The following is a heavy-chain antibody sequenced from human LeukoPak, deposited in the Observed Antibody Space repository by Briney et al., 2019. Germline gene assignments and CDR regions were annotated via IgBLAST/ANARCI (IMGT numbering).Heavy chain of an antibody. Sequence: GGSLRLSCAITEFTFTNYWKNWVRQASGKGLEWVANMSPDENEKKYVDSVKGRFTISTDNAKKTLYLQMNSLRVEDTAIYYCLGYGNDNPWGQGTLVTVSS. CDR3: LGYGNDNP. J-gene: IGHJ4*02. CDR2: MSPDENEK. D-gene: IGHD5-12*01. V-gene: IGHV3-7*03. CDR1: EFTFTNYW.